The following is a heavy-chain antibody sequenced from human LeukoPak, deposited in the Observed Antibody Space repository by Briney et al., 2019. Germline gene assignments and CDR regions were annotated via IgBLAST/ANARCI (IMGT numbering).Heavy chain of an antibody. CDR2: ISGSGGSA. CDR1: GFTFSSYA. V-gene: IGHV3-23*01. Sequence: GGSLRLSCAASGFTFSSYAMSWVRQAPGKGLERVSVISGSGGSADYADSVKGRFTISRDNSKNTLYLQMNSLRAEDTAVYYCARDPYSSSSFDYWGQGTLVTVSS. J-gene: IGHJ4*02. CDR3: ARDPYSSSSFDY. D-gene: IGHD6-6*01.